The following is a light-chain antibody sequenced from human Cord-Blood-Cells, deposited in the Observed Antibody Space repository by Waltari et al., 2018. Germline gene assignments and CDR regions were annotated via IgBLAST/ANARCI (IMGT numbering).Light chain of an antibody. CDR3: SSYTSSSTPLVV. CDR2: DVS. CDR1: STGVRAYNY. V-gene: IGLV2-14*01. J-gene: IGLJ2*01. Sequence: QSALTQPASVSGSPGQSITISFTGPSTGVRAYNYVSWLQQHPGQAPKLLIYDVSNRPSGVSNRFSGSKSGNTASLTISGLQAEDEADYYCSSYTSSSTPLVVFGGGTKLTVL.